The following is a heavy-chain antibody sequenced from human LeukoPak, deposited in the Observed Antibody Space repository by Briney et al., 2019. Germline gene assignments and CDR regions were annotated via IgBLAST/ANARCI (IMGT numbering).Heavy chain of an antibody. Sequence: GRSLRLSCAASGFTFSDSGMHWVRQAPGKGLEWVAIISFDGSRRFYADSVRGRFTVSRDNSKNTLFLQMDSLSADDTGVYYCAKEGTDYGDYPYFFDYWGQGTLVTVSS. D-gene: IGHD4-17*01. CDR3: AKEGTDYGDYPYFFDY. CDR2: ISFDGSRR. J-gene: IGHJ4*02. CDR1: GFTFSDSG. V-gene: IGHV3-30*18.